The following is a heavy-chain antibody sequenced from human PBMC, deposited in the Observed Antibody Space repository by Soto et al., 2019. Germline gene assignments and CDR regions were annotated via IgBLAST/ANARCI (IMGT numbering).Heavy chain of an antibody. CDR3: ARLGRIAAAGYYYYYGMDV. CDR2: IDPSDSYT. CDR1: GYSFTSYW. D-gene: IGHD6-13*01. V-gene: IGHV5-10-1*01. Sequence: GESLKISCKGSGYSFTSYWISWVRQMPGKGLEWMGRIDPSDSYTNYSPSFQGHVTISADKSISTAYLQWSSLKASDTAMYYCARLGRIAAAGYYYYYGMDVWGQGTAATVSS. J-gene: IGHJ6*02.